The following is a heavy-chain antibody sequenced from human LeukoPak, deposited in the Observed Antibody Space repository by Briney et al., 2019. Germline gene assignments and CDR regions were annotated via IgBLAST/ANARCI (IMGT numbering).Heavy chain of an antibody. CDR1: GGSFSGCY. Sequence: PSETLSLTCAVYGGSFSGCYWSWIRQPPGKGLEWIGEINHSGSTNYNPSLKSRVTISVDTSKDQFSLKLSSVTAADTAVYYCATSYGMDVWGQGTTVTVSS. J-gene: IGHJ6*02. CDR2: INHSGST. V-gene: IGHV4-34*01. CDR3: ATSYGMDV.